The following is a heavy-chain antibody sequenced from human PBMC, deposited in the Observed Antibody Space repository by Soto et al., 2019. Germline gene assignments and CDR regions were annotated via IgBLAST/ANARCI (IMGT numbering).Heavy chain of an antibody. V-gene: IGHV3-23*01. CDR1: GFTFSTFG. CDR3: AKAARTTTLYNFDF. Sequence: VQLLESGGGLVQPGGSLRLSCAASGFTFSTFGMNWVRQAPGKGLEWVSVISDSGGTTFHADSVTGRFTISRDNSKNTLYLQMNSLRPEDTAVYYCAKAARTTTLYNFDFWGQGTLVTVSS. D-gene: IGHD1-1*01. CDR2: ISDSGGTT. J-gene: IGHJ4*02.